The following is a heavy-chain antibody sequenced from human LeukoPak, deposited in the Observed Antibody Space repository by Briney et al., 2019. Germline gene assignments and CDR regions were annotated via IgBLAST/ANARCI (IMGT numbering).Heavy chain of an antibody. J-gene: IGHJ4*02. D-gene: IGHD3-10*01. V-gene: IGHV3-33*06. CDR2: IWYDGSNK. Sequence: GGSLRLSCAASGFTFSSYDMHWVRQAPGKGLEWVALIWYDGSNKNYADSVKGRFTISRDNSKNTLFLQMNSLRAEDTAVYYCAKVCYYGSGSYDYWGQGTLVTVSS. CDR3: AKVCYYGSGSYDY. CDR1: GFTFSSYD.